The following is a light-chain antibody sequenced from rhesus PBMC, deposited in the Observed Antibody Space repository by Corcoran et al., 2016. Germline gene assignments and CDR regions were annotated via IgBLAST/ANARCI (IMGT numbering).Light chain of an antibody. CDR3: GQGAHLPYS. CDR2: QVS. Sequence: DVVMTQSPLSLPITPGQPASISCRSSQSLVHSNGNTYLSWYQQKPGHPPRLLIYQVSNRYSGVPDRFSGSGAGKDFTLKISRVEADDVGVYYCGQGAHLPYSFGQGTKVEIK. CDR1: QSLVHSNGNTY. J-gene: IGKJ2*01. V-gene: IGKV2-64*01.